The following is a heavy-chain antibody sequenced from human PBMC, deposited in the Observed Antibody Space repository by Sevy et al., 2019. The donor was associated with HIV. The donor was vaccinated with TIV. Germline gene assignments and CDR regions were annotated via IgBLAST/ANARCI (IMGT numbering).Heavy chain of an antibody. D-gene: IGHD3-10*01. Sequence: GGSLRLSCAASGFTFSSYWMSWVRQAPGKGLEWVANIKQDGSEKYYVDSVKGRFTITRDNAKNSLYLQMNSLRAEDTAVYYCARDRIWFGELSDAFDIWGQGTMVTVSS. CDR3: ARDRIWFGELSDAFDI. CDR2: IKQDGSEK. V-gene: IGHV3-7*01. CDR1: GFTFSSYW. J-gene: IGHJ3*02.